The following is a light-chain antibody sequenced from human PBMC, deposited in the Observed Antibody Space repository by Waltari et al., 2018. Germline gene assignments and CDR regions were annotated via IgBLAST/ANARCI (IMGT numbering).Light chain of an antibody. CDR1: GLRTFY. CDR2: DEN. J-gene: IGLJ1*01. Sequence: SSEMTQEPAVSVALGQTVRITCQGGGLRTFYANWYQQKPGQAPLLVIYDENNRPSGNPDRLSGSRSGNTASLTISGAQAEDEADYYCNTRDISGDHLVFGSGTKVTVL. CDR3: NTRDISGDHLV. V-gene: IGLV3-19*01.